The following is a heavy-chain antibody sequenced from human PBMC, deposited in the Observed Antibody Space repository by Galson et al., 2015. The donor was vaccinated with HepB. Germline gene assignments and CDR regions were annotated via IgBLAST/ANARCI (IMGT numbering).Heavy chain of an antibody. Sequence: SLRLSCAASGFTSRSYAMSWVRQAPGQGLEWVSSISKNEDGLYYADSVKGRFTISRDSSKNMVFLQMNSLRAEDTAVYYCAKHRPHVSGWEEGPFDFWGQGTLVTVSS. V-gene: IGHV3-23*01. CDR2: ISKNEDGL. J-gene: IGHJ4*02. CDR1: GFTSRSYA. CDR3: AKHRPHVSGWEEGPFDF. D-gene: IGHD6-19*01.